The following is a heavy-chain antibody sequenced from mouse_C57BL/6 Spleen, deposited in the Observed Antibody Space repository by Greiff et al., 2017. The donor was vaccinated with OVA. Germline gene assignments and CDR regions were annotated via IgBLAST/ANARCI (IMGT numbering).Heavy chain of an antibody. CDR2: IFPGSGST. J-gene: IGHJ1*03. CDR1: GYTFTDYY. V-gene: IGHV1-75*01. D-gene: IGHD1-1*01. Sequence: QVQLQQSGPELVKPGASVKISCKASGYTFTDYYINWVKQRPGQGLEWIGWIFPGSGSTYYNEKFKGKATLTVDKSSSTAYMLLSSLTSEDSAVYFCAKPVRGSSYWYFDVWGTGTTVTVSS. CDR3: AKPVRGSSYWYFDV.